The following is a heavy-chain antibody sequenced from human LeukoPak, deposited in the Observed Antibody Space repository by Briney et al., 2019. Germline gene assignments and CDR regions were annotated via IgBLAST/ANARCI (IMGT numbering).Heavy chain of an antibody. D-gene: IGHD1-26*01. Sequence: GRSLRPSCAPSGFTFSNYVTSWVRQAPGKGLGWVSAISGTGGSTYYADSVKGRFTISRDNSKNTLYLQMNSLRAEDTAVYYCAKESGSYYVDWFDPWGQGTLVTVSS. J-gene: IGHJ5*02. CDR1: GFTFSNYV. CDR3: AKESGSYYVDWFDP. CDR2: ISGTGGST. V-gene: IGHV3-23*01.